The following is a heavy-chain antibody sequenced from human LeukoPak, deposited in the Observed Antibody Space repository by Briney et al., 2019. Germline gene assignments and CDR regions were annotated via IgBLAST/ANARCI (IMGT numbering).Heavy chain of an antibody. CDR2: IWHDGSKK. CDR3: ARDDSSGDYYDNFDY. V-gene: IGHV3-33*08. D-gene: IGHD3-22*01. CDR1: GFTFSSYW. J-gene: IGHJ4*02. Sequence: GGSLRLSCAASGFTFSSYWMSWVRQAPGKGLGWVALIWHDGSKKYYADSVKGRFTISRDNSKNTLHLQMNSLRAEDTAVYYCARDDSSGDYYDNFDYWGQGTLVTVSS.